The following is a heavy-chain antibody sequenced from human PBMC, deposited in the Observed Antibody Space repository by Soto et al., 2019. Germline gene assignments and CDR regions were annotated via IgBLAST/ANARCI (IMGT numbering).Heavy chain of an antibody. CDR3: TGDAY. V-gene: IGHV1-69*01. CDR2: IIPIFASL. CDR1: GGTFSSYV. Sequence: QVQLVQSGAEVKKPGSSVKVSCKASGGTFSSYVISWVRQAPGQGLEWMGGIIPIFASLNYAQKFQGRVTITADESTSTADMELSSLKSEDTAVYYCTGDAYWGQGTLVTVSS. J-gene: IGHJ4*02.